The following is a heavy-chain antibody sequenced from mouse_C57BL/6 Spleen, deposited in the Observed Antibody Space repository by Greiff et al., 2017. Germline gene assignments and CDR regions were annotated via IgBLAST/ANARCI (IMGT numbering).Heavy chain of an antibody. D-gene: IGHD2-5*01. CDR1: GYTFTSYW. Sequence: VQLQQPGAELVKPGASVKLSCKASGYTFTSYWMHWVKQRPGQGLEWIGRIDPNSGGTKYNEKFKSKATLTVDKPSSTAYMQLSSLTSEDSAVYYCARSPYSKEYFEVWGTGTTVTVSS. J-gene: IGHJ1*03. V-gene: IGHV1-72*01. CDR3: ARSPYSKEYFEV. CDR2: IDPNSGGT.